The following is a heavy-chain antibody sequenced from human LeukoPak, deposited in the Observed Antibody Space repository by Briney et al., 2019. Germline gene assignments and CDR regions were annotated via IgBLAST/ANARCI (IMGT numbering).Heavy chain of an antibody. CDR2: ISGGGGST. Sequence: GGSLRLSCAASGFTFSSYAMSWVRQAPGKGLEWVSAISGGGGSTYYADSVKGRFTISRDNSKNTLYLQMNSLRAEDTAVYYCARDSSGWTRGHDDAFDIWGQGTMVTVSS. J-gene: IGHJ3*02. V-gene: IGHV3-23*01. CDR1: GFTFSSYA. CDR3: ARDSSGWTRGHDDAFDI. D-gene: IGHD6-19*01.